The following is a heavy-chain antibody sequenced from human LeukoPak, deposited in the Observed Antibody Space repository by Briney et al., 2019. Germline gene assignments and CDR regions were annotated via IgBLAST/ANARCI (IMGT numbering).Heavy chain of an antibody. CDR3: ARDGGGYCSSTSCNWFDP. D-gene: IGHD2-2*01. CDR1: GGSLSSGGYY. CDR2: IYYSGST. V-gene: IGHV4-31*03. J-gene: IGHJ5*02. Sequence: SETLSLTCTVSGGSLSSGGYYWSWIRQHPGKGLEWIGYIYYSGSTYYNPSLKSRVTISVDTSKNQFSLKLSSVTAADTAVYYCARDGGGYCSSTSCNWFDPWGQGTLVTVSS.